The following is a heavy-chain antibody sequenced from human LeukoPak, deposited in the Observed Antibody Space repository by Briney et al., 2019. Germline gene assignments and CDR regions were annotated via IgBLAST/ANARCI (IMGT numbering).Heavy chain of an antibody. V-gene: IGHV1-18*01. CDR1: GYTFTSYG. CDR2: ISAYNGNT. J-gene: IGHJ3*02. CDR3: ARDGPGAVVFDAFDI. D-gene: IGHD2-15*01. Sequence: GASVKVSCKASGYTFTSYGISWVRQAPGQGLEWMGWISAYNGNTNYAQKLQGRVTMTTDTSTSTAYMELRSLRSDDTAVYYCARDGPGAVVFDAFDIWGQGTMVTVSS.